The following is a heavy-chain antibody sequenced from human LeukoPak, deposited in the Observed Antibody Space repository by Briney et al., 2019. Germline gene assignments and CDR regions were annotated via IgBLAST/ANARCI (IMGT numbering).Heavy chain of an antibody. CDR1: GYTFTSYY. Sequence: ASVKVSCKASGYTFTSYYMHWVRQAPGQGLEWMGIINPSGGSTNYAQKFQGRLTMTRDTSTSIVYMELSSLISEDTAVYYCAREVRATSLEDWGQGTLVAVSS. D-gene: IGHD5-12*01. CDR3: AREVRATSLED. CDR2: INPSGGST. V-gene: IGHV1-46*01. J-gene: IGHJ1*01.